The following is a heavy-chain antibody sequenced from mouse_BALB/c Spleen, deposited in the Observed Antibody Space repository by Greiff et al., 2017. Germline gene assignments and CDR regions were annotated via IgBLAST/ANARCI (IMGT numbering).Heavy chain of an antibody. CDR1: GFTFSSYA. J-gene: IGHJ2*01. D-gene: IGHD2-14*01. CDR2: ISSGGSYT. Sequence: EVKLEESGGGLVKPGGSLKLSCAASGFTFSSYAMSWVRQTPEKRLEWVATISSGGSYTYYPDSVKGRFTISRDNAKNTLYLQMSSLRSEDTAMYYCARRGYRYDGYYFDYWGQGTTLTVSS. V-gene: IGHV5-9-3*01. CDR3: ARRGYRYDGYYFDY.